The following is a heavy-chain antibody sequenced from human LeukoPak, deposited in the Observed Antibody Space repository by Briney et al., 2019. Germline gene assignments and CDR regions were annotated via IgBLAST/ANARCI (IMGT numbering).Heavy chain of an antibody. CDR2: INPNSGGT. CDR3: ARRQLLWSIDY. V-gene: IGHV1-2*02. J-gene: IGHJ4*02. D-gene: IGHD2-2*01. Sequence: ASVKVSCKASGYTFTSYGITWVRQAPGQGLEWVGWINPNSGGTNYAQKFQGRGTMTRDTSISTAYMELTRLTSDDTAAYYCARRQLLWSIDYWGQGTLVTVSS. CDR1: GYTFTSYG.